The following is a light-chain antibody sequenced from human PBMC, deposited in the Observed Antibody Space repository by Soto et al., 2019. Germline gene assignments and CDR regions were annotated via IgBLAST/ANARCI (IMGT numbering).Light chain of an antibody. J-gene: IGLJ1*01. Sequence: LTQPASVSGSPGQSITISCTGTSSDVGGYNYVSWYQQHPGKAPKLMIYEVSNRPSGVSNRFSGSKSGNTASLTISGLQAEDEADYYCSSYTSSSTDVFGTGTKVTVL. CDR2: EVS. V-gene: IGLV2-14*01. CDR3: SSYTSSSTDV. CDR1: SSDVGGYNY.